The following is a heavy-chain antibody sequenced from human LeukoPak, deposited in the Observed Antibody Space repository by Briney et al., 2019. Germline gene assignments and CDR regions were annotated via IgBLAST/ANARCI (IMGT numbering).Heavy chain of an antibody. CDR3: TRGGDCSRTSCYGQDFDY. J-gene: IGHJ4*02. Sequence: TGGSLRLSCAASGFTFSDAWMSWLRQAPGKGLEWVGHIKSKTDGGTTDSAAPVKGRFTISRDDSKNTLYLQMSSLKTEDTAVYYCTRGGDCSRTSCYGQDFDYWGQGTLVTVSS. D-gene: IGHD2-2*01. CDR2: IKSKTDGGTT. V-gene: IGHV3-15*05. CDR1: GFTFSDAW.